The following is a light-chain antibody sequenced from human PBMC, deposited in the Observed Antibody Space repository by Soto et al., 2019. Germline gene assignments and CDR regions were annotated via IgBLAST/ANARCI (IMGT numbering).Light chain of an antibody. CDR1: SSDVGGYNY. J-gene: IGLJ3*02. CDR3: SSYTSSSTPV. Sequence: QSALTQPASVSGSPGQSITISCTGTSSDVGGYNYVSWYQQHPGKAPKLMIYEVSNRPSGVSNRFSGSKSDNTASLTISGFQAEDEADYYCSSYTSSSTPVFGGGTKLTVL. V-gene: IGLV2-14*01. CDR2: EVS.